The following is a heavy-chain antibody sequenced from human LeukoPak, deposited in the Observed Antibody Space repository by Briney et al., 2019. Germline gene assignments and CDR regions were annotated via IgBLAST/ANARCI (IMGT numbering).Heavy chain of an antibody. CDR3: AKRGVVIRVILVGFHKEAYYFDS. D-gene: IGHD3-22*01. CDR2: TSYDGNKK. CDR1: GFTLTYYA. V-gene: IGHV3-30*07. Sequence: GRSLRLSCAASGFTLTYYAMHWVRQAPGKGLEWVAVTSYDGNKKYYADSVKGRFTISRDNPKNTLHLQMNSLRAEDTAVYFCAKRGVVIRVILVGFHKEAYYFDSWGQGALVTVSS. J-gene: IGHJ4*02.